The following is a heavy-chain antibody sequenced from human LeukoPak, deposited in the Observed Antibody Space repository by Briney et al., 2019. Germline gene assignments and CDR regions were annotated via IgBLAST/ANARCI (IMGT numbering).Heavy chain of an antibody. J-gene: IGHJ4*02. CDR2: IYYSGST. V-gene: IGHV4-30-4*01. CDR1: GGSISSGDYY. CDR3: AREYDYGDYPGY. D-gene: IGHD4-17*01. Sequence: KASQTLSLNCTVSGGSISSGDYYWSWIRQPPGKGLEWIGYIYYSGSTYYNPSLKSRVTISVDTSKNQFSLKLSSVTAADTAVYYCAREYDYGDYPGYWGQGTLVTVSS.